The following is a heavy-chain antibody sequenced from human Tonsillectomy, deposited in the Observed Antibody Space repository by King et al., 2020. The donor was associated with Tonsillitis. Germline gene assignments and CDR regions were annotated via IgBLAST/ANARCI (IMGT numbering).Heavy chain of an antibody. CDR1: GYTFTANH. CDR2: INPDNGGA. Sequence: VQLVESGAEVKKPGASVKVSCQASGYTFTANHIHWVRQAPGKGLEWMGWINPDNGGANYAVKFQGRVTVTRDTSISTAYMVLSRLRSGDTAVYYCAKVRGDGYNFADAFDMWGQGTMVTVSP. J-gene: IGHJ3*02. CDR3: AKVRGDGYNFADAFDM. V-gene: IGHV1-2*02. D-gene: IGHD5-24*01.